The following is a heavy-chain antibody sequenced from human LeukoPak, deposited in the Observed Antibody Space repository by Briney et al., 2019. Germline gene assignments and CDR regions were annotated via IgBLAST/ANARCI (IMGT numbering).Heavy chain of an antibody. V-gene: IGHV1-18*04. CDR3: ARDMVRGVFTMRI. CDR1: GYTFTSHG. J-gene: IGHJ4*02. CDR2: ISAYNGDT. D-gene: IGHD3-10*01. Sequence: ASVKVSCKASGYTFTSHGISWVRQAPGQGLEWMGWISAYNGDTKYSQNFQGRVTLTTYTSTSTAYMELRSLSSDDTAVYYCARDMVRGVFTMRIWGQGTLVTVSS.